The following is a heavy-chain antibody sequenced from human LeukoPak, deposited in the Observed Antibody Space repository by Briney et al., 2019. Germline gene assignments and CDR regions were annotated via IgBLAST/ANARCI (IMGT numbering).Heavy chain of an antibody. Sequence: GRSLRLSCAASGFTFSSYAMDWVRQAPGKGLEWVAVISYDGTNKYYADSVKGRFTISRDNSKKTLYLQMNSLRAEDTAVYYCASVDGTYWGQGTLVTVSS. CDR1: GFTFSSYA. J-gene: IGHJ4*02. D-gene: IGHD1-1*01. CDR3: ASVDGTY. CDR2: ISYDGTNK. V-gene: IGHV3-30-3*01.